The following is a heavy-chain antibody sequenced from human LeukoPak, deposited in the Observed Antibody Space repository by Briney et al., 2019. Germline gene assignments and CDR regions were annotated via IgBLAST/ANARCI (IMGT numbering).Heavy chain of an antibody. CDR2: IFSGGSYT. V-gene: IGHV5-51*01. Sequence: GESLKISCKGSGYSFTSYWIAWVRQMPGKGLEWMGIIFSGGSYTTYTPSFQGQVTISADKSISTAYLQWRSLKAEDTAMYYCARRSGSDALDIWGQGTMVTVSS. CDR3: ARRSGSDALDI. D-gene: IGHD3-10*01. J-gene: IGHJ3*02. CDR1: GYSFTSYW.